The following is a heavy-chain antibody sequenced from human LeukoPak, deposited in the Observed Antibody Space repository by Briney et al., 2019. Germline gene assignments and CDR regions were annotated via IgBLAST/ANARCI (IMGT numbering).Heavy chain of an antibody. D-gene: IGHD1-26*01. J-gene: IGHJ4*02. CDR1: GYSISSGYF. V-gene: IGHV4-38-2*02. Sequence: SETLSLTCTVSGYSISSGYFWGWIRQPPGKGLEWIGEINHSGSTNYNPSLKSRVTISVDTSKNQVSLKLSSVTAADTAVYYCARGGGSYFSDSWGQGTLVTVSS. CDR2: INHSGST. CDR3: ARGGGSYFSDS.